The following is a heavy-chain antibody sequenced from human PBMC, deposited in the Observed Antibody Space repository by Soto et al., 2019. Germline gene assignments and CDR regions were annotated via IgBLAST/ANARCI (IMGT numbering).Heavy chain of an antibody. CDR3: ATASGGNHYFDY. D-gene: IGHD2-15*01. J-gene: IGHJ4*02. V-gene: IGHV3-30*03. CDR1: GFTFSSYG. Sequence: PGGSLRLSCAASGFTFSSYGMHWVRQAPGKGLEWVAVISYDGSNKYYADSVKGRFTISRDNSKNTLYLQMNSLRAEDTAVYYCATASGGNHYFDYWGQGTLVTVSS. CDR2: ISYDGSNK.